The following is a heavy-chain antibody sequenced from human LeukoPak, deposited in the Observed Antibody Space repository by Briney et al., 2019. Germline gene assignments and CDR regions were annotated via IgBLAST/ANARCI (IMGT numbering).Heavy chain of an antibody. CDR2: INPSGGST. D-gene: IGHD1-14*01. J-gene: IGHJ4*02. CDR1: GYTFTSYY. Sequence: GASVKVSCKASGYTFTSYYMHWVRQAPGQGLEWMGIINPSGGSTSYAQKFQGRVTMTRDMSTSTVYMELSSLRSEDTAVYYCARGHRIRYPFGMEPIDYWGQGTLVTVSS. CDR3: ARGHRIRYPFGMEPIDY. V-gene: IGHV1-46*01.